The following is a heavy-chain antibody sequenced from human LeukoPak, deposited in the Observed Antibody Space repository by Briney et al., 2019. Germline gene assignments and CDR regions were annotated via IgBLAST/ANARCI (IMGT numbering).Heavy chain of an antibody. CDR3: ARQKGEWQWQTIFDC. D-gene: IGHD6-19*01. CDR2: IYPGDSDT. CDR1: GYSFTSYW. V-gene: IGHV5-51*01. Sequence: GESLKISCKGSGYSFTSYWIGWVRQMPGKGLEWMGIIYPGDSDTRYSPSFQGQVTISVDKSINTAYLQWSSLKASDTAMYYCARQKGEWQWQTIFDCWGQGTQVTVSS. J-gene: IGHJ4*02.